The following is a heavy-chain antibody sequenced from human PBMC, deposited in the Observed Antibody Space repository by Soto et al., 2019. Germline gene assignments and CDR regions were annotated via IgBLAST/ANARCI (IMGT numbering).Heavy chain of an antibody. D-gene: IGHD2-15*01. J-gene: IGHJ4*02. CDR2: ISGSGGST. CDR1: GFTFSSYA. CDR3: AKEFGKVVLAATFDY. V-gene: IGHV3-23*01. Sequence: GGSLRLSCAASGFTFSSYAMSWVRQAPGKGLEWVSAISGSGGSTYYADSVNGRFTISSDNSKNTLYLQMNSRRAEDTAVYYCAKEFGKVVLAATFDYWGQGTLVTVSS.